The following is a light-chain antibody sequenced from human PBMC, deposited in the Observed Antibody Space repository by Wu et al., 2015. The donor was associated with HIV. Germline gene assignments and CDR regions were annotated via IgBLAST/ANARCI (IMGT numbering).Light chain of an antibody. CDR2: KAS. V-gene: IGKV1-5*03. Sequence: DIQMTQSPSTLSASVGDRVTITCRASQSISSWLAWYQQKPGKAPKLLIYKASSLESGVPSRFSGSGSGTEFTLTISSLQPDDFATYYCQQYNSYSSFGQGTKAGDQT. J-gene: IGKJ2*03. CDR1: QSISSW. CDR3: QQYNSYSS.